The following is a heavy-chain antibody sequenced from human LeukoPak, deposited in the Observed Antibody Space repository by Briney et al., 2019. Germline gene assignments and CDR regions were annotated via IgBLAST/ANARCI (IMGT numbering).Heavy chain of an antibody. CDR3: ASLGGMGSSWFHLIDY. CDR1: GDSISTSNSY. CDR2: IYYSGNT. D-gene: IGHD6-13*01. Sequence: PSETLSLTCTVSGDSISTSNSYWGWIRQPPGKGLEWIGSIYYSGNTYYNASLKSRVTISVDTSKNEFSLKLSSVTAADTAVYYCASLGGMGSSWFHLIDYWGQGTLVTVSS. V-gene: IGHV4-39*01. J-gene: IGHJ4*02.